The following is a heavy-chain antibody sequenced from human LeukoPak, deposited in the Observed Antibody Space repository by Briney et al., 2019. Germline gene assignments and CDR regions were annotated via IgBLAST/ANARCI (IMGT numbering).Heavy chain of an antibody. CDR3: ARDQYWGSEY. CDR2: MRHDGSDI. V-gene: IGHV3-30*02. Sequence: GGSLRLSCATSGFTYSHYGFHWVRQAPGKGLEWVTFMRHDGSDISYAESVKGRFTISRDNSKNTVYLQMNSLRVEDTSVYYCARDQYWGSEYWGQGTQVIVSS. CDR1: GFTYSHYG. D-gene: IGHD3-16*01. J-gene: IGHJ4*02.